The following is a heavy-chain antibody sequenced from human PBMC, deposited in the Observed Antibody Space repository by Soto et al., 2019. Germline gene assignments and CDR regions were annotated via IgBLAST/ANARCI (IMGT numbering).Heavy chain of an antibody. CDR2: ISAYNGNT. CDR1: GYTFTSYG. Sequence: GSVKVSGKASGYTFTSYGISWVRQAPGQGLEWMGWISAYNGNTNYAQKLQGRVTMTTDTSTSTAYMELRSLRSDDTAVYYCARDLGVAAAGDYYYYGMDVWGQGTTVTVSS. D-gene: IGHD6-13*01. J-gene: IGHJ6*02. CDR3: ARDLGVAAAGDYYYYGMDV. V-gene: IGHV1-18*04.